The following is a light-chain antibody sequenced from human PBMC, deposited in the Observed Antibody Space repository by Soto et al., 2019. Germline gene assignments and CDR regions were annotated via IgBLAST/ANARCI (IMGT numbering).Light chain of an antibody. J-gene: IGKJ5*01. V-gene: IGKV3-15*01. CDR2: GAS. Sequence: IGMTQAAATLSVSPGERATVQGRASQSININLAWYQQKTGQAPRLRIYGASTRATGLPARFSGSGSGTEFNLIISRLQSEDSAVYYCQQYDKWTITDGQGTRLEIK. CDR1: QSININ. CDR3: QQYDKWTIT.